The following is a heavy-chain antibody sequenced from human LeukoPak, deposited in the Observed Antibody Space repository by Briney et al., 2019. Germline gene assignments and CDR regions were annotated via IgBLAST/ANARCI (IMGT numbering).Heavy chain of an antibody. CDR1: GGSISSSSYY. Sequence: PSETLSLTCTVSGGSISSSSYYWGWIRQPPGKGLEWIGSIYYSGSTYYNPSLKSRVTISVDTSKDQFSLKLSSVTAADTAVYYCASQRGYYYDSSGYSYWGQGTLVTVSS. CDR2: IYYSGST. D-gene: IGHD3-22*01. J-gene: IGHJ4*02. CDR3: ASQRGYYYDSSGYSY. V-gene: IGHV4-39*07.